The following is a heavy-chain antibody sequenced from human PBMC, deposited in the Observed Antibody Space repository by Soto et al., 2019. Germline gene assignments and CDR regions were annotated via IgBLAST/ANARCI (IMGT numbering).Heavy chain of an antibody. J-gene: IGHJ5*02. Sequence: QVQLVQSGAELKKPGSSLKVSCKASGGNFTNYGISWVRQAPGQGLEWMGGIIPLFGTTNYAHKFRGRVTVTADESTNTVYKELSSLRSEDTAIYYCARAHGTSWYNWFDPWGQGTLVTVSS. V-gene: IGHV1-69*01. CDR3: ARAHGTSWYNWFDP. D-gene: IGHD6-13*01. CDR1: GGNFTNYG. CDR2: IIPLFGTT.